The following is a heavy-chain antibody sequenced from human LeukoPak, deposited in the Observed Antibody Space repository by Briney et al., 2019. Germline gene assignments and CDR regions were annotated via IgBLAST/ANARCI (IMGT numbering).Heavy chain of an antibody. V-gene: IGHV1-2*02. CDR3: AEGPALGFLEWTSFDF. CDR2: INPNSGGT. CDR1: GYTFTSYG. Sequence: GASVKVSCKASGYTFTSYGISWVRQAPGQGLKWMGWINPNSGGTNYAQKFQGRVTMTRDTSISTAYMELSRLRSDDTAVYYCAEGPALGFLEWTSFDFWGQGTLVTVSS. J-gene: IGHJ4*02. D-gene: IGHD3-3*01.